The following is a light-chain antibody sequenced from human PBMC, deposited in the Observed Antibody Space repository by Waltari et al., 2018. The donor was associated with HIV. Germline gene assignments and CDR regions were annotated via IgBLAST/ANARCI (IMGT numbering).Light chain of an antibody. Sequence: EIVMTQSPVTLSVSPGESATLSCRASQSVNNNLAWYQQVPGQAPSLLIYCTSTRATGVPARFSGSGYDTEFTLTISSLQSEDFTIYYCQQYDKWPGTFGQGTKVEI. V-gene: IGKV3-15*01. CDR3: QQYDKWPGT. CDR2: CTS. CDR1: QSVNNN. J-gene: IGKJ1*01.